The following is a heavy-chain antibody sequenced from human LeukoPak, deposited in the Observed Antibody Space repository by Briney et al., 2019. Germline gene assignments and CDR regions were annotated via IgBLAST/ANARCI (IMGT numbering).Heavy chain of an antibody. D-gene: IGHD6-13*01. CDR2: INSDGSST. V-gene: IGHV3-74*01. J-gene: IGHJ4*02. Sequence: GGSLRLSCAASGFTFSSYWMHWVRQAPGKGLVWVSRINSDGSSTSYADSVKGRFTISRDNGKNSLFLQMNSVTTEDTALYYCTKDAAYSSSWFGYFDYWGQGTLVTVSS. CDR1: GFTFSSYW. CDR3: TKDAAYSSSWFGYFDY.